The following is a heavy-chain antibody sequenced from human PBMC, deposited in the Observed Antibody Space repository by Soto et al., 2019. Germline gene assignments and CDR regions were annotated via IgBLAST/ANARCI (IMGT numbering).Heavy chain of an antibody. V-gene: IGHV4-59*01. CDR3: ARGMGEYYYYYTDV. J-gene: IGHJ6*03. CDR2: IYYSGST. CDR1: GGSISSYY. Sequence: PSETLSLTCTVSGGSISSYYWSWIRQPPGKGLEWIGYIYYSGSTNYNPSLKSRVTISVDTSKNQFSLKLSSVTAADTAVYYCARGMGEYYYYYTDVWGKGTTVTVSS.